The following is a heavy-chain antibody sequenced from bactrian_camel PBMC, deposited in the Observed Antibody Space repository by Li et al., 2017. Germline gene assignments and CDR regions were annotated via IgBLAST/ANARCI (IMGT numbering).Heavy chain of an antibody. D-gene: IGHD2*01. CDR3: AARGPYCYTKLSVRDFTY. CDR1: AYTSSTNC. CDR2: IATGSGNT. V-gene: IGHV3S25*01. J-gene: IGHJ6*01. Sequence: QLVESGGGLVQAGGSLRLSCTASAYTSSTNCMAWFRQAPGKEREGVARIATGSGNTYYADSVKGRFTISQDNAKNTVYLQMNSLKPEDTAMYYCAARGPYCYTKLSVRDFTYWGQGTQVTVS.